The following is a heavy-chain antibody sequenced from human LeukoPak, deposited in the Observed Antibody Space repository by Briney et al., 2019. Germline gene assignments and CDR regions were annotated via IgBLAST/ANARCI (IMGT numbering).Heavy chain of an antibody. CDR3: ARHRRDSGYDTSYFDH. J-gene: IGHJ4*02. Sequence: PSETLSLTCTVSGGSISSSSYYWGWIRQPPGKGLEWIGSIYYSGSTYYNPSLKSRVTISVDTSKNQFSLKLSSVTAADTAVYYCARHRRDSGYDTSYFDHWGQGTLVTVSS. V-gene: IGHV4-39*01. CDR1: GGSISSSSYY. CDR2: IYYSGST. D-gene: IGHD5-12*01.